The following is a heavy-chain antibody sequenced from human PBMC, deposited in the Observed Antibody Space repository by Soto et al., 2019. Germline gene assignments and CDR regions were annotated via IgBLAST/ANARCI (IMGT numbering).Heavy chain of an antibody. Sequence: SETLSLTCTVSGGSISSSSYYWGWIRQPPGKGLEWIGSIYYSGSTYYNPSLKSRVTISVDRPKNQFSLKLSSVTAADTAAYYCARGVLLAPDDWGQGTTVTVSS. V-gene: IGHV4-39*07. D-gene: IGHD3-10*01. J-gene: IGHJ6*02. CDR3: ARGVLLAPDD. CDR1: GGSISSSSYY. CDR2: IYYSGST.